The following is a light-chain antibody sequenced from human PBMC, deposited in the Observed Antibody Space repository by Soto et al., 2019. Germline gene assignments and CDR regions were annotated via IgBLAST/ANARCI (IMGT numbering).Light chain of an antibody. CDR2: GAS. J-gene: IGKJ1*01. Sequence: EIVMTQSPATLSVSPGERATLSCRASQSVSSSYIAWYQQSPGQAPRLLIYGASNRATGIPDRFSGSGSGTEFSLSISSLQPDDFASYYCQQNDSYSWTFGQGTKVDIK. CDR1: QSVSSS. V-gene: IGKV3D-15*01. CDR3: QQNDSYSWT.